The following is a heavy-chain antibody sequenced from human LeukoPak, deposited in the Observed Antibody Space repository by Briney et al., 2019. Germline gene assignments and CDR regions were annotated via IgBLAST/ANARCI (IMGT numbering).Heavy chain of an antibody. CDR1: GGSISSSSYY. V-gene: IGHV4-39*07. D-gene: IGHD4-17*01. Sequence: SETLSLTCTVSGGSISSSSYYWGWIRQPPGKGLEWIGSIYYSGSTYYNPSLKSRVTISVDTSKNQFSLKLSSVTAADTAVYYCARVRTTVTSPHGGMGVWGQGTTVTVSS. CDR2: IYYSGST. CDR3: ARVRTTVTSPHGGMGV. J-gene: IGHJ6*02.